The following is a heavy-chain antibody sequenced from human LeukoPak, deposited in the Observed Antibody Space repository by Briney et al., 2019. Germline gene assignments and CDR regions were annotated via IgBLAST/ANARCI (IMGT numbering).Heavy chain of an antibody. CDR2: INWNGGST. CDR3: ARAGALLTSYYYYYYMDV. Sequence: PGGSLRLSCAASGFTFDDYGMSWVRQAPGKGLQWVSGINWNGGSTGYADSVKGRFTISRDNAKNSLYLQMNSLRAEDTALYYCARAGALLTSYYYYYYMDVWGKGTTVTVSS. CDR1: GFTFDDYG. J-gene: IGHJ6*03. V-gene: IGHV3-20*04. D-gene: IGHD1-26*01.